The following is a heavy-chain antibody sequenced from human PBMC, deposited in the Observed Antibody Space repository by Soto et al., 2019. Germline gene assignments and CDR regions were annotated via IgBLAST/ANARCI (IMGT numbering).Heavy chain of an antibody. CDR3: VRGVTADY. V-gene: IGHV3-74*01. CDR2: IKSDGSSI. Sequence: EVQLVESGGGFVQPGGSLRLSFAASGFSFISYWRYWVRQAPGKGLVWVSRIKSDGSSISYADFAKGRFTMSRDNARNTLSLQMSSLRAEDTAIYYCVRGVTADYWGQGTLVTVSS. J-gene: IGHJ4*02. CDR1: GFSFISYW.